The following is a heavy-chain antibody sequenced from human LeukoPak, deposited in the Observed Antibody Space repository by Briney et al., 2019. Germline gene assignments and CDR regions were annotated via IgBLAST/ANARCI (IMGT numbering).Heavy chain of an antibody. V-gene: IGHV3-23*01. D-gene: IGHD3-10*01. Sequence: GGSLRLSCAASGFTFSSYAMSWVRQAPGKGLEWVSTISGSGGSTYYADSVKGRFTISRDNSKNTLYLQMNSLRAEDTAVYYCTLPAKFGETLLRLDYWGQGTLVTVSS. J-gene: IGHJ4*02. CDR2: ISGSGGST. CDR3: TLPAKFGETLLRLDY. CDR1: GFTFSSYA.